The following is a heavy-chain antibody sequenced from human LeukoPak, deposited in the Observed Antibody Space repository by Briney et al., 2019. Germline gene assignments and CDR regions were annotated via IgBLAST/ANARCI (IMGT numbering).Heavy chain of an antibody. CDR2: ISSSSSYI. CDR1: GFTFSSYS. Sequence: GGSLRLSCAASGFTFSSYSMNRVRQAPGKGLEWVSSISSSSSYIYYADSVKGRFTISRDNAKNSLYQQMNSLRAEDAAVYYCARDEYYYDSSGSPHYGMDVWGQGTTVTVSS. J-gene: IGHJ6*02. D-gene: IGHD3-22*01. CDR3: ARDEYYYDSSGSPHYGMDV. V-gene: IGHV3-21*01.